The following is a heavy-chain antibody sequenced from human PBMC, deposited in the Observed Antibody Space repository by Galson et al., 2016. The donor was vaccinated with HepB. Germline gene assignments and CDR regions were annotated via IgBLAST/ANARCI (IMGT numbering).Heavy chain of an antibody. CDR1: GFTLSTYA. V-gene: IGHV3-23*01. CDR2: VSGTGGST. Sequence: SLRLSCAASGFTLSTYAMTWVRQTPGKGLEWVSTVSGTGGSTYYADSVKGRFTISRDNSKNMLYLQMNSLRAEDTAVYYCASMGGGSGSWYKDWGQGNLVTVS. CDR3: ASMGGGSGSWYKD. J-gene: IGHJ4*02. D-gene: IGHD6-13*01.